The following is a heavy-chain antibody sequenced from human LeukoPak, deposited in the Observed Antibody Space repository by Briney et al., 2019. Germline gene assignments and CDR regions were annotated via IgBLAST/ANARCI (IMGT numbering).Heavy chain of an antibody. CDR3: AKDQNSWSGFSDS. V-gene: IGHV3-23*01. CDR2: LTASGETT. CDR1: GFTFTDYA. Sequence: GGSLRLSCTASGFTFTDYAMSWVRQAPGKGLEWVSTLTASGETTYYAVSVKGRFTISRDNSKNTLYLQMNSLRAEDTAVYYCAKDQNSWSGFSDSWGQGTLVTVSS. D-gene: IGHD3-3*01. J-gene: IGHJ4*02.